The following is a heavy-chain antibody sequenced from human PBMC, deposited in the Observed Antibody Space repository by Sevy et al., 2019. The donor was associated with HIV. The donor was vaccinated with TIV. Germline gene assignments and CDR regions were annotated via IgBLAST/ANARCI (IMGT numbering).Heavy chain of an antibody. J-gene: IGHJ4*02. V-gene: IGHV3-21*01. CDR1: GFTFSSYS. CDR2: ISSSSSYI. D-gene: IGHD2-15*01. CDR3: ARGHARYCSGGSCYHIDY. Sequence: GGSLRLSYAASGFTFSSYSMSWVRQAPGKGLEWVSSISSSSSYIYYADSVKGRFTISRDNAKNSLYLQMNSHGAEDTAVYYCARGHARYCSGGSCYHIDYWGQGTLVTVSS.